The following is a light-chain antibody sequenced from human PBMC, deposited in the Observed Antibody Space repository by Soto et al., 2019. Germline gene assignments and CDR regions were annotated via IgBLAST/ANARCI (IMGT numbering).Light chain of an antibody. J-gene: IGKJ3*01. V-gene: IGKV3D-15*01. CDR3: LQYNNWPFT. Sequence: EIVMAQSPATLSVSPGERATLSCRASQSVSSNLAWYQQKPGQAPRLLIYGASTRATGIPARFSGSGSGTEFTLTISSLQSEDFAVYYCLQYNNWPFTFGPGTKMDIK. CDR1: QSVSSN. CDR2: GAS.